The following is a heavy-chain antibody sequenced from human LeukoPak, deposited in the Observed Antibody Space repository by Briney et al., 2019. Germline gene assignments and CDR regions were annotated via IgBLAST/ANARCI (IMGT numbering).Heavy chain of an antibody. CDR1: GYKFTSYY. V-gene: IGHV1-46*01. CDR2: INPSSGGT. J-gene: IGHJ4*02. CDR3: ARDLYYGSGAYYNGWDY. Sequence: ASVKVSCKASGYKFTSYYMHWARQAPGQGLEWMGIINPSSGGTTYAQKFQGRVTMTRDTSTSTVYMDLSGLGSEDTAVYYCARDLYYGSGAYYNGWDYWGQGTLVTVSS. D-gene: IGHD3-10*01.